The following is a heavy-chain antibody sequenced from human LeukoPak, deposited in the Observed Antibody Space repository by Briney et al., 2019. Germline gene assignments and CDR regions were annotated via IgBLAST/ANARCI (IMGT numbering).Heavy chain of an antibody. D-gene: IGHD3-22*01. V-gene: IGHV3-30*18. CDR1: GFTFSSYG. CDR2: ISYDGSNK. Sequence: PGGSLRLSCAASGFTFSSYGMHWVRQAPGKGLEGVAVISYDGSNKYYADSVKGRFTISRDNSKNTLYLQMNSLRAEDTAVYYCAKDSYYDSSGSFDYWGQGTLVTVSS. J-gene: IGHJ4*02. CDR3: AKDSYYDSSGSFDY.